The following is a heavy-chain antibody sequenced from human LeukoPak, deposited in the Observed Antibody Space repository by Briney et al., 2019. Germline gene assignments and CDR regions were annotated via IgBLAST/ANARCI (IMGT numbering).Heavy chain of an antibody. Sequence: ASVKVSCKASGYTFTSYDINWVRQATGQGLEWMGWVNPNSGNTGYAQKFQGRVTMTRNTSISTAYMELSSLRSEDTAVYYCARARREYYYYYYYMDVWGKGTTVTVSS. D-gene: IGHD3-10*01. V-gene: IGHV1-8*01. J-gene: IGHJ6*03. CDR1: GYTFTSYD. CDR2: VNPNSGNT. CDR3: ARARREYYYYYYYMDV.